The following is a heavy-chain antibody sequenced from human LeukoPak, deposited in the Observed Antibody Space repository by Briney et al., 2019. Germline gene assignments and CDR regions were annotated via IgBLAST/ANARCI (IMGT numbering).Heavy chain of an antibody. CDR2: ISGSGGSK. Sequence: GGSLRLSCAASGFTFSSYAMSWVRQAPGKGLEWISAISGSGGSKYYADSVKGRFTISRDNSKNTLYLQMNSLRAEDTAVYYCAKGYGADDAFDIWGQGTMVTVSS. CDR1: GFTFSSYA. CDR3: AKGYGADDAFDI. D-gene: IGHD4-17*01. V-gene: IGHV3-23*01. J-gene: IGHJ3*02.